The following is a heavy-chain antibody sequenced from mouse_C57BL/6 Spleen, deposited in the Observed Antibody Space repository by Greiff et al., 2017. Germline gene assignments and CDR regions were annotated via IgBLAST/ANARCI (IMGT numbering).Heavy chain of an antibody. J-gene: IGHJ4*01. CDR3: ARSDYYGVYYAMDY. Sequence: VQLQQPGAELVKPGASVKLSCKASGYTFTSYWMHWVKQRPGQGLEWIGMIHPNSGSTNYNEKFKSKATLTVDKSSSTAYMQLSSLTSEDSAVYYCARSDYYGVYYAMDYWGQGTSVTVSS. CDR2: IHPNSGST. D-gene: IGHD1-1*01. CDR1: GYTFTSYW. V-gene: IGHV1-64*01.